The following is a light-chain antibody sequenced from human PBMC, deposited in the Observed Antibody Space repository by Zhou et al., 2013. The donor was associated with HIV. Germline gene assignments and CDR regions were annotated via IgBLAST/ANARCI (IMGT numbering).Light chain of an antibody. J-gene: IGKJ2*01. V-gene: IGKV3-15*01. CDR3: QQYGDLQYT. CDR2: GAS. CDR1: QSVRSN. Sequence: EIVMTQSPATLSVSPGERATLSCRASQSVRSNLAWYQQKTGQAPRLLMYGASTRATGIPARFSGSGSGTEFTLTISSLQSEDFAVYYCQQYGDLQYTFGQGTELQF.